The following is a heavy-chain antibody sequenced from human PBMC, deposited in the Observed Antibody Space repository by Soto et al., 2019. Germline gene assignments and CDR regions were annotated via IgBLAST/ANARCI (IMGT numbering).Heavy chain of an antibody. D-gene: IGHD2-15*01. Sequence: ASVKVSCKASGYTFTTYGISWVRQAPGQGLEWMGWISAYNGNTNYAQKVQGRVTMTTDTSTSTAYMELRSLRSDDTAVYYCARGNSQWVVDPGPFNYWGQGTLVTVSS. CDR1: GYTFTTYG. J-gene: IGHJ4*02. V-gene: IGHV1-18*01. CDR2: ISAYNGNT. CDR3: ARGNSQWVVDPGPFNY.